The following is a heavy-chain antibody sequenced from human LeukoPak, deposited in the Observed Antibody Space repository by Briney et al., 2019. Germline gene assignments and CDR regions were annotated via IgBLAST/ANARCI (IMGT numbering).Heavy chain of an antibody. CDR2: ISGDGGST. J-gene: IGHJ4*02. V-gene: IGHV3-43*02. D-gene: IGHD6-19*01. CDR1: GFTFSSYA. CDR3: AKAMYSSGWSKFDS. Sequence: GGSLRLSCAASGFTFSSYAMNWVRQPPGKGLEWVSLISGDGGSTYYADSVKGRFTISRDNSKNSLYLQMNSLRTEDTALYYCAKAMYSSGWSKFDSWGQGTLVTVSS.